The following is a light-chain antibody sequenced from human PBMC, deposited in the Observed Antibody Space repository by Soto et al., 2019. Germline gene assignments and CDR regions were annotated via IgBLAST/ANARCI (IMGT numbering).Light chain of an antibody. CDR2: GAS. CDR3: LQHNSYPLIT. CDR1: QAIRND. J-gene: IGKJ5*01. V-gene: IGKV1-17*01. Sequence: DIQMTQSPSSLSASVGDRVTITCRASQAIRNDLGWFQHKPGKAPKRLIYGASSLQSGVPSRFSGSGSGTEFTLTLSSLQPEDFATYYCLQHNSYPLITFGQGTRLEIK.